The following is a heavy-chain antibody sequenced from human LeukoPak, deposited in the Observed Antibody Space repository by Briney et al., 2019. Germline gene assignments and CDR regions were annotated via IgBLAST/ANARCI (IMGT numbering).Heavy chain of an antibody. J-gene: IGHJ6*04. CDR1: GFTFSSYA. D-gene: IGHD5-12*01. CDR3: AKDGLVATIMPGKGSV. Sequence: GGSLRLSCAASGFTFSSYAMSWVRQAPGKGLEWVSAISGSGGSTYYADSVKGRFTISRDNSKNTLYLQMNSLRAEDTAVYYCAKDGLVATIMPGKGSVWGKGTTVTVSS. V-gene: IGHV3-23*01. CDR2: ISGSGGST.